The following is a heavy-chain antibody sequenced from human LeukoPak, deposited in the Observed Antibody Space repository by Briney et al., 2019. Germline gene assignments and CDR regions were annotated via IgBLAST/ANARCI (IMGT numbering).Heavy chain of an antibody. CDR2: INPSGGST. J-gene: IGHJ6*03. CDR1: GYTFTSYY. V-gene: IGHV1-46*01. D-gene: IGHD2-2*01. CDR3: ARENRCSSTSCYYRYYYYMDV. Sequence: ASVKVSCKASGYTFTSYYMHWVRQAPGQGLEWMGIINPSGGSTSYAQKFQGRVTMTRDTSISTAYMELSRLRSDDTAVYYCARENRCSSTSCYYRYYYYMDVWGKGTTVTVSS.